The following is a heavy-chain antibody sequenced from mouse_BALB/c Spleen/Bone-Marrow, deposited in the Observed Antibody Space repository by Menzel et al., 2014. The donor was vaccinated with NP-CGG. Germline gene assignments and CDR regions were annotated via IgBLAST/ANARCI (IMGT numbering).Heavy chain of an antibody. CDR3: VCGNYYLAY. CDR1: GYTFTRYW. Sequence: VQLQQSGAELAKPGASVKMSCKASGYTFTRYWMHWVKQRPGQGLEWIGYINPSTGYTEYNQKLKDKATLTADKSSSTAYMQLSSLTSEDSAVYYCVCGNYYLAYWGQGTLVTVSA. V-gene: IGHV1-7*01. D-gene: IGHD2-1*01. CDR2: INPSTGYT. J-gene: IGHJ3*01.